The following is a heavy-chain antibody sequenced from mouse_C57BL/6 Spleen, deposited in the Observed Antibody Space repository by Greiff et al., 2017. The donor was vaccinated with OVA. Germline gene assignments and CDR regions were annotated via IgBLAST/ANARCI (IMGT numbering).Heavy chain of an antibody. J-gene: IGHJ2*01. CDR3: AREGPDFDY. Sequence: VQLQQSGAELVMPGASVKLSCKASGYTFTSYWMHWVKQRPGQGLEWIGEIDPSDSYTNYNQKFKGKSTLTVDKSSSTAYMQLSSLTSEDSAVYYCAREGPDFDYWGQGTTLTVSS. D-gene: IGHD3-3*01. CDR1: GYTFTSYW. V-gene: IGHV1-69*01. CDR2: IDPSDSYT.